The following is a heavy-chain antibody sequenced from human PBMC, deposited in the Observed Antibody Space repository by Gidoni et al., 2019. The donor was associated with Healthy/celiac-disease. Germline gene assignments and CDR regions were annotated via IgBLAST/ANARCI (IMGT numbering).Heavy chain of an antibody. D-gene: IGHD6-6*01. Sequence: EVQLVESGGGLVKPGGSLRLSCAASGFTFSRYSMNWVRQAPGEGLEWVSSISISGSYIYYADSVKGRFTISRGNAKNSLYLQMNSMRAEDTAVYYCARDFWYSSSGGTGWGQGTLVTVSS. CDR3: ARDFWYSSSGGTG. V-gene: IGHV3-21*01. J-gene: IGHJ4*02. CDR2: ISISGSYI. CDR1: GFTFSRYS.